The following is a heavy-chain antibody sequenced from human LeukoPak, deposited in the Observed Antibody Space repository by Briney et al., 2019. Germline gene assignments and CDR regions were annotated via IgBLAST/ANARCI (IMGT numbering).Heavy chain of an antibody. V-gene: IGHV3-21*01. CDR2: ISSSSSYI. D-gene: IGHD6-19*01. CDR3: ARDLQQWLVAYDAFDI. Sequence: PGGSLRLSCAASGFTFSSYSMNWVRQAPGKGLEWVSSISSSSSYIYCADSVKGRFTISRDNAKNSLYLQMNNLRAEDTAVYYCARDLQQWLVAYDAFDIWGQGTMVTVSS. J-gene: IGHJ3*02. CDR1: GFTFSSYS.